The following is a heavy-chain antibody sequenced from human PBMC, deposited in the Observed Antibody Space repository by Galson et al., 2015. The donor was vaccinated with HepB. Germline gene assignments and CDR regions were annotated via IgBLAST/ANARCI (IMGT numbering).Heavy chain of an antibody. CDR1: GFTFSAHA. D-gene: IGHD5-24*01. CDR2: INQDGSGK. J-gene: IGHJ5*02. Sequence: SLRLSCATSGFTFSAHAMHWVRQAPGQGLEWVANINQDGSGKYYVDSVKGRFTISRDNAKNSLHLQMNSLRVEDTAVYYCATDPFSVEMPTVAWGQGTLVTVSS. V-gene: IGHV3-7*01. CDR3: ATDPFSVEMPTVA.